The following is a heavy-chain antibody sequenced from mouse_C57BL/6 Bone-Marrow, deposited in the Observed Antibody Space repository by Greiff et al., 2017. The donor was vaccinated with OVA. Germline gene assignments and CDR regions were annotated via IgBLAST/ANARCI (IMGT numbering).Heavy chain of an antibody. J-gene: IGHJ1*03. V-gene: IGHV5-4*01. D-gene: IGHD2-4*01. CDR3: ARDRHEYDPRHWYFDV. CDR2: ISDGGSYT. Sequence: EVKLVESGGGLVKPGGSLKLSCAASGFTFSSYAMSWVRQTPEKRLEWVATISDGGSYTYYPDNVKGRFTISRDNAKNNLYLQMSHLKSEDTAMYYCARDRHEYDPRHWYFDVWGTGTTVTVSS. CDR1: GFTFSSYA.